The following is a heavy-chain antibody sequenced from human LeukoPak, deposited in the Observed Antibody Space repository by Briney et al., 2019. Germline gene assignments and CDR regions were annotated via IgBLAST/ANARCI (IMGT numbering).Heavy chain of an antibody. CDR3: AKLESPYNYYGMDV. Sequence: GGSLRLSCAPSGFTFSSYGMHWGRQAPGKGLEGVAVISYDGSNKYYADSVKGRFTISRDKSKNTLYLQMNSLRVEDTAVYYCAKLESPYNYYGMDVWGQGTTVTVS. J-gene: IGHJ6*02. CDR1: GFTFSSYG. V-gene: IGHV3-30*18. D-gene: IGHD3-3*01. CDR2: ISYDGSNK.